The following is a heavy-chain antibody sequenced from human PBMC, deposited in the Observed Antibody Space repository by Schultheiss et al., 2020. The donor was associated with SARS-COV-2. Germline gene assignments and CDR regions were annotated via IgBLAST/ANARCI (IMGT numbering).Heavy chain of an antibody. V-gene: IGHV3-11*06. J-gene: IGHJ6*02. CDR3: ARARHYGDSRLPYYYYGMDV. D-gene: IGHD4-17*01. Sequence: GGSLRLSCAASGFAFSDDYMSWIRQAPGKGLEWVSSISSSSSYIYYADSVKGRFTISRDNSKNTLYLQMNSLRAEDTAVYYCARARHYGDSRLPYYYYGMDVWGQGTTVTVSS. CDR2: ISSSSSYI. CDR1: GFAFSDDY.